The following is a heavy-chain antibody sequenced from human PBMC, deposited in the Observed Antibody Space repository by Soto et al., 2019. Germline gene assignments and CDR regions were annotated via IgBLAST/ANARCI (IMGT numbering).Heavy chain of an antibody. CDR1: GYTFTSYY. J-gene: IGHJ6*02. V-gene: IGHV1-46*01. CDR2: INPSGGST. D-gene: IGHD6-13*01. CDR3: ARDRVAAAGTYYYYGMDV. Sequence: GASVKVSCKASGYTFTSYYMHWVRQAPGQGLEWMGIINPSGGSTSYAQKFQGRVTMTRDTSTSTVYMGLSSLRSEDTAVYYCARDRVAAAGTYYYYGMDVWGQGTTVTVSS.